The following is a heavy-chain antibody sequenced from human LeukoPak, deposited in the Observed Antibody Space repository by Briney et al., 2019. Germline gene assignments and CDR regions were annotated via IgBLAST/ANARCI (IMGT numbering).Heavy chain of an antibody. V-gene: IGHV1-2*02. J-gene: IGHJ6*03. CDR2: INPNSGGT. Sequence: ASVKVSCKASGYTFTGYYMHWVRQAPGQGLEWMGWINPNSGGTNYAQKFQGRVTMTRDTSISTAYMELSRLRSDDTAVYYCAREFSVYGDYLLPYYYYMDVWGKGTTVTVSS. CDR1: GYTFTGYY. CDR3: AREFSVYGDYLLPYYYYMDV. D-gene: IGHD4-17*01.